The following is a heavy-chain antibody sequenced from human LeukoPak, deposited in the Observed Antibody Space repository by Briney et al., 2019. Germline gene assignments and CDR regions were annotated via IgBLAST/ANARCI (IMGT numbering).Heavy chain of an antibody. Sequence: GGSLRLSCAASGFTFSNFGMHWVRQAPGKGLEWVSAISVSGGSEYYAGSVKGRFTISRDNSKSTLYLQMHSLRAEDTAVYYCAKAPSVGTDAFDVWGQGTMVTVSS. J-gene: IGHJ3*01. D-gene: IGHD7-27*01. CDR1: GFTFSNFG. V-gene: IGHV3-23*01. CDR3: AKAPSVGTDAFDV. CDR2: ISVSGGSE.